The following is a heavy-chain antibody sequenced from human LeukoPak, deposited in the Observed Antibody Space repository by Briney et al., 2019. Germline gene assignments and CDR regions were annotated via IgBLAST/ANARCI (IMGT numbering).Heavy chain of an antibody. Sequence: GGSLRLSCAASGFTFSGSAVHWVRQSSGKGLEWVGHIDKKDNLYATAYAESVKGRFTISRDDSKDTAFLHMDSLKTEDTALYYCTRDRGTYNWFDPWSQGTLVTVSS. CDR2: IDKKDNLYAT. V-gene: IGHV3-73*01. J-gene: IGHJ5*02. CDR3: TRDRGTYNWFDP. D-gene: IGHD2-15*01. CDR1: GFTFSGSA.